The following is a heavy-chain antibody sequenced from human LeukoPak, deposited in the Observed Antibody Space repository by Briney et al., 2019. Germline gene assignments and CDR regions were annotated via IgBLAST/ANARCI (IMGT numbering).Heavy chain of an antibody. CDR2: ISSGSTI. Sequence: GGSLRLSCAASGFTFSSYSMNWVRQAPGKGLEWVSYISSGSTIYYADSVKGRFTISRDNAKNSLYLQMNSLRAEDTAVYYCARLRYYSGSGTLDVWGKGTTVTISS. CDR3: ARLRYYSGSGTLDV. CDR1: GFTFSSYS. J-gene: IGHJ6*04. V-gene: IGHV3-48*04. D-gene: IGHD3-10*01.